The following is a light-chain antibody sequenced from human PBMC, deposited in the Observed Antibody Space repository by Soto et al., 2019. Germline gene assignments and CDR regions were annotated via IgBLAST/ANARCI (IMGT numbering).Light chain of an antibody. CDR1: QSISSY. V-gene: IGKV1-39*01. J-gene: IGKJ1*01. CDR2: AAS. Sequence: DIQMTQSPSSLSASVGDRVTITCRASQSISSYLNWYQQKPGKAPKLLLYAASSLQSGVPSRFSGSGSGTDFTLTISSLQPEDFATYYCQQSYSTPPGWTFGQGTKVEIK. CDR3: QQSYSTPPGWT.